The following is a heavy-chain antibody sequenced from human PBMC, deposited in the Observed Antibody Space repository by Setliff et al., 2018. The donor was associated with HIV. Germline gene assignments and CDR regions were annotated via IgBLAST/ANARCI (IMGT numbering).Heavy chain of an antibody. CDR2: IHPGDSET. Sequence: GESLKISCKASGYSFTNYWIGWVRQMPGKGLEWMGIIHPGDSETRYSPSFQGQVIISADKSINTAYLQWSSLKASDTAMYYCASLQPDAVYAWGQGTTVTVSS. CDR1: GYSFTNYW. J-gene: IGHJ6*02. V-gene: IGHV5-51*01. CDR3: ASLQPDAVYA.